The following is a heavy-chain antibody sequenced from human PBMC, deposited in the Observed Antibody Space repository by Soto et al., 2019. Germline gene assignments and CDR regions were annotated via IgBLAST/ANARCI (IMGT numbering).Heavy chain of an antibody. J-gene: IGHJ5*02. CDR1: GGTSSTKA. Sequence: QVQLVQSGAEVKKPGSSVKVSCKASGGTSSTKAITWVDRPLDQGLEWMGGIIPILGTANSAQKFRGRVTITADESTSTADMELSSLRSEGTAVYYCARWGQYCSSTSCYTRGGNWFDPWGQGTLVTVSS. D-gene: IGHD2-2*02. CDR3: ARWGQYCSSTSCYTRGGNWFDP. CDR2: IIPILGTA. V-gene: IGHV1-69*01.